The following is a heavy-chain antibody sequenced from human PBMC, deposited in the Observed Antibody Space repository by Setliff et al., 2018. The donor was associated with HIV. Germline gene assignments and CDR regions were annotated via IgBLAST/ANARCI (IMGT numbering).Heavy chain of an antibody. CDR3: ASGFCNTPSCYIGVLDH. D-gene: IGHD2-2*02. V-gene: IGHV5-10-1*01. CDR2: IDPVDSQT. J-gene: IGHJ4*02. CDR1: RYNFLNYW. Sequence: GESLKISCKGSRYNFLNYWISWVRQVPGKGLEWMGRIDPVDSQTTYTPSFQGHVAFSVDKSISTAYLQWRSLKASDTAMYYCASGFCNTPSCYIGVLDHWGLGTLVTVSS.